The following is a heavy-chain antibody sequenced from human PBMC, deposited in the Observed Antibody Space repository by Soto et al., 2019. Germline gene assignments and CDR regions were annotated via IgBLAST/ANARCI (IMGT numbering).Heavy chain of an antibody. Sequence: GGSLRLSCAASAFTFTNYAMSWVRQAPGKGLEWVSGIGGSGRTTYYADSVKGRFTISRDNSNNTLFLQMNSLRAEDTAVYYCAKSRYSASSGDFYDYWGQGTLVTVSS. V-gene: IGHV3-23*01. CDR3: AKSRYSASSGDFYDY. CDR2: IGGSGRTT. D-gene: IGHD3-22*01. J-gene: IGHJ4*02. CDR1: AFTFTNYA.